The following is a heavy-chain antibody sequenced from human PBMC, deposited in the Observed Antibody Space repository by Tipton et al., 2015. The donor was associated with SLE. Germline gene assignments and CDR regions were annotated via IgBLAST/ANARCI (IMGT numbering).Heavy chain of an antibody. D-gene: IGHD3-16*01. CDR1: GFTFSTYW. Sequence: SLRLSCAASGFTFSTYWMHWVRQAPGKGLVWVSRINTDGSGSATSSTSYADSVKGRFTISRDNAKNMLYLQMSNLRAEDTAVYYCARAGLGGVNSFDYWGQGTLVTVSS. J-gene: IGHJ4*02. V-gene: IGHV3-74*01. CDR2: INTDGSGSATSST. CDR3: ARAGLGGVNSFDY.